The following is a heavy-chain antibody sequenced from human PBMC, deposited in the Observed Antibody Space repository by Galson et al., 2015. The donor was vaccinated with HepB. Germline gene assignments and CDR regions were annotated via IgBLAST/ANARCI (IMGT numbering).Heavy chain of an antibody. D-gene: IGHD1-26*01. Sequence: SVKVSCKASGYTFTSYAMHWVRQAPGQRLEWMGWINAGNGNTKYSQKFQGRVTITRDTSASTAYMELSSLRSEDTAVYYCARVRGSYSYYFDYWGQGTLVTVSS. CDR1: GYTFTSYA. J-gene: IGHJ4*02. CDR3: ARVRGSYSYYFDY. V-gene: IGHV1-3*01. CDR2: INAGNGNT.